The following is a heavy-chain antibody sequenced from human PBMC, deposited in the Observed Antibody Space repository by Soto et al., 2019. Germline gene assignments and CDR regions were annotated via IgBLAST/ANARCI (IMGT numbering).Heavy chain of an antibody. CDR1: SFTFSTYS. V-gene: IGHV3-48*02. Sequence: GGSLRLSCAASSFTFSTYSMNWVRQAPGKGLEWVAYISTTSNTIYYADSVKGRFTILRDNARDSLYLQMHSLRDEDTAVYYCAREDSIIIPAVSDFWGQGTLVTVSS. CDR2: ISTTSNTI. CDR3: AREDSIIIPAVSDF. J-gene: IGHJ4*02. D-gene: IGHD2-2*01.